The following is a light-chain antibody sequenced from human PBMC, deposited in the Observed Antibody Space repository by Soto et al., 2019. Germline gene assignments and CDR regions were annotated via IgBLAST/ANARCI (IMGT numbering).Light chain of an antibody. CDR1: QAIRNE. Sequence: AIQMTQSPSSLSASVGDRVTLACRASQAIRNELGWYQQKPGKAPKLLVYGASNLQSGVPSRFSGSGSGTDFTLTLSSLQPEDFATYYCLQDYTYPYTFGQGTKLEIK. J-gene: IGKJ2*01. CDR2: GAS. CDR3: LQDYTYPYT. V-gene: IGKV1-6*01.